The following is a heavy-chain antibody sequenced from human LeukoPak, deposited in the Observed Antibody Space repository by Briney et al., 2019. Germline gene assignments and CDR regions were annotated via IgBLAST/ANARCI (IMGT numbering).Heavy chain of an antibody. CDR1: GGSISSSSYY. CDR2: IYYSGST. D-gene: IGHD6-13*01. Sequence: SETLSLTCTVSGGSISSSSYYWGWIRQPPGKGLEWIGGIYYSGSTYYNPSLESRVTISVDTSKNQFSLKLSSVTAADTAVYYCASPSRDSSSWYSWYFDYWGQGTLVTVSS. V-gene: IGHV4-39*01. J-gene: IGHJ4*02. CDR3: ASPSRDSSSWYSWYFDY.